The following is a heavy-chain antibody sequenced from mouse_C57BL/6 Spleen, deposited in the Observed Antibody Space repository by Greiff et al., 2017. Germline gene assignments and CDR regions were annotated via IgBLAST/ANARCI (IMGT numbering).Heavy chain of an antibody. CDR2: INPNYGTT. D-gene: IGHD1-1*01. V-gene: IGHV1-39*01. CDR1: GYSFTDYN. Sequence: VQLKQSGPELVKPGASVKISCKASGYSFTDYNMNWVKQSNGKSLEWIGVINPNYGTTSYNQKFKSKATLTVDQSSSTAYMQLNSLTSEDSAVYYCARGGITTVVAFDYWGQGTTRTVSS. J-gene: IGHJ2*01. CDR3: ARGGITTVVAFDY.